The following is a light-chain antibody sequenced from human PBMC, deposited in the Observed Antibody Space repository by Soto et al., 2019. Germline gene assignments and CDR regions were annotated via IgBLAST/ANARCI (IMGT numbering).Light chain of an antibody. J-gene: IGKJ1*01. CDR3: QQSYSIPLT. CDR2: GAP. V-gene: IGKV1-39*01. Sequence: DIQMTQSPPSLSASVGDRVTITFRASQNISTYLNWYQQRPGRAPKVLIYGAPRLQSGVPSRFSGSGSGTDFSLAISSLQPEDFATYYCQQSYSIPLTFGQGTKVDIK. CDR1: QNISTY.